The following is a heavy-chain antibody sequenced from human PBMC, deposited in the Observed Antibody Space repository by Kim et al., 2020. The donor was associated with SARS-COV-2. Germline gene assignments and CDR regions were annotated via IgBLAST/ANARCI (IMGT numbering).Heavy chain of an antibody. CDR2: IKQDGSGK. CDR3: ARSGLYDFWSGYYFGGDY. CDR1: GFTFSSYW. V-gene: IGHV3-7*03. Sequence: GGSLRLSCAASGFTFSSYWMSWVRQAPGKGLEWVANIKQDGSGKYYVDSVKGRFTISRDNAKNSLYLQMNSLRAEDTAVYYCARSGLYDFWSGYYFGGDYWGQGTLVTVSS. J-gene: IGHJ4*02. D-gene: IGHD3-3*01.